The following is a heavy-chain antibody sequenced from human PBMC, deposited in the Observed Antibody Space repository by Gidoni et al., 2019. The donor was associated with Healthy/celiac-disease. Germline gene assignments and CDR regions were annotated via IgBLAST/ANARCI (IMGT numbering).Heavy chain of an antibody. CDR2: IYPGDSDT. CDR1: GYSLTSYW. V-gene: IGHV5-51*01. CDR3: ARRVVVVAATPNWYFDL. D-gene: IGHD2-15*01. J-gene: IGHJ2*01. Sequence: EVQLVQSGAEVKKPGESLKISCMGSGYSLTSYWIGWVRQMHGKGLEWMGIIYPGDSDTRYSPSFQGQVTISADKSISTAYLQWSSLKASDTAMYYCARRVVVVAATPNWYFDLWGRGTLVTVSS.